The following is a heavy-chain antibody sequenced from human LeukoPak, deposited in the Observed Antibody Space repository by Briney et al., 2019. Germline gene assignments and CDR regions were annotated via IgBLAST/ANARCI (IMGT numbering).Heavy chain of an antibody. CDR1: GYIFTGYY. J-gene: IGHJ4*02. D-gene: IGHD6-13*01. Sequence: ASVKVSCKASGYIFTGYYMHWVRQAPGQGLEWMGIINPSGGSTSYAQKFQGRVTMTRDTSTSTVYMELSSLRSEDTAVYYCAREAGSHQTRELVQDKGSPDYWGQGTLVTVSS. CDR3: AREAGSHQTRELVQDKGSPDY. V-gene: IGHV1-46*01. CDR2: INPSGGST.